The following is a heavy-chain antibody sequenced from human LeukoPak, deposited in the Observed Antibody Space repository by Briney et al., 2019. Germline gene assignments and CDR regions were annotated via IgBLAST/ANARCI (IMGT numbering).Heavy chain of an antibody. Sequence: SVKVSCKASGGTSSSYTISWVRQAPGQGLEWMGRIIPIDGVENYALKFQGRVTITADKLTSTAYMELSSLRSEDTAVYYCARALDCTNGVCFGDDAFDIWGQGTMVTVSS. CDR3: ARALDCTNGVCFGDDAFDI. D-gene: IGHD2-8*01. J-gene: IGHJ3*02. CDR1: GGTSSSYT. CDR2: IIPIDGVE. V-gene: IGHV1-69*02.